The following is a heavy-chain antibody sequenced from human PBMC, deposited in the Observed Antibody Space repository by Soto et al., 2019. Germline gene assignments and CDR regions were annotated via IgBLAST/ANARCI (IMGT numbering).Heavy chain of an antibody. CDR2: IYHRGSA. CDR3: WKYTSGKFDP. V-gene: IGHV4-30-4*01. J-gene: IGHJ5*02. D-gene: IGHD3-10*01. Sequence: SETLSLTCTVSGGSIRGGDDYWSWIRQPPGKVLEWGGYIYHRGSAYYNPSLMNRVSIPVDTSKNQYSLKQTSLTAADTAVDYCWKYTSGKFDPWGQGNLVTVX. CDR1: GGSIRGGDDY.